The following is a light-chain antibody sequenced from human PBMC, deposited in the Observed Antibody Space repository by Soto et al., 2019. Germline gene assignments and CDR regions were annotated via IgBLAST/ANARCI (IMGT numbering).Light chain of an antibody. CDR1: QSVSSSY. CDR2: GAS. V-gene: IGKV3-20*01. Sequence: EIVLTQSPGTLSLSPGERATLSCRASQSVSSSYLAWYQQKPGQAPRLLIYGASSRDNGIPDRFSGSGSGTDFTLTISRLEPEDFAVYYSQQYGSSLWTFRQGSKLEIK. J-gene: IGKJ1*01. CDR3: QQYGSSLWT.